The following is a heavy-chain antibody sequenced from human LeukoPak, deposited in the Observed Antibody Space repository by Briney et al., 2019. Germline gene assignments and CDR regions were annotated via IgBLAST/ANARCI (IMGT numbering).Heavy chain of an antibody. J-gene: IGHJ4*02. V-gene: IGHV3-48*02. CDR2: ISSTSRTI. Sequence: HSGGSLRLSCAASGFTFSSFSMNWVRQAPGKGLEWVSYISSTSRTISYADSVKGRFTVSRDNAEDSLYLQMNSLRDEDTAVYYCARVGFRESGSYPHFDYWGQGTLVTVSS. D-gene: IGHD1-26*01. CDR1: GFTFSSFS. CDR3: ARVGFRESGSYPHFDY.